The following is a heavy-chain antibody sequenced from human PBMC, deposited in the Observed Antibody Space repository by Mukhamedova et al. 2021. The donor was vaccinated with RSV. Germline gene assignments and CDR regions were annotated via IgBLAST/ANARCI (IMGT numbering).Heavy chain of an antibody. D-gene: IGHD2-21*02. CDR3: ARFVAATFAGAWFDS. J-gene: IGHJ5*01. V-gene: IGHV5-51*01. CDR2: IYPDDSNS. Sequence: EYMGIIYPDDSNSRYSPSFQGQVTMSVDKSINTAYLLWGSLKASDTATYYCARFVAATFAGAWFDSWGQGTLVTVSS.